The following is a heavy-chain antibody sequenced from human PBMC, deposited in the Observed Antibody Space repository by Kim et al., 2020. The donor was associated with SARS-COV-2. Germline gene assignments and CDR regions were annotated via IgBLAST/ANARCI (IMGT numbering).Heavy chain of an antibody. Sequence: AQKLQGRVTMTTDTSTSTAYMELRSLRSDDTAVYYCASVIERSDDAFDIWGQGTMVTVSS. V-gene: IGHV1-18*01. CDR3: ASVIERSDDAFDI. D-gene: IGHD1-1*01. J-gene: IGHJ3*02.